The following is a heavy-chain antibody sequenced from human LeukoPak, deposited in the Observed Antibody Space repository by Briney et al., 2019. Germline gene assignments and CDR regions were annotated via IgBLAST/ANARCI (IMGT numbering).Heavy chain of an antibody. V-gene: IGHV3-48*03. CDR2: ISSSGSTI. CDR3: SRSRCSSTSCYRGMDV. D-gene: IGHD2-2*01. Sequence: GGSLRLSCAASGFTFSSYEMNWVRQTPGKGLEWVSYISSSGSTIYYADSVKGRFTISRDNAKNSLYLQINSLRAEDTAVYYCSRSRCSSTSCYRGMDVWGKGTTVTVSS. CDR1: GFTFSSYE. J-gene: IGHJ6*04.